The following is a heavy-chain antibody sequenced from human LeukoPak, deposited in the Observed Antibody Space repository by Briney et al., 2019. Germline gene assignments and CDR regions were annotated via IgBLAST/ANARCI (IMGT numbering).Heavy chain of an antibody. CDR1: GYSISSGYY. V-gene: IGHV4-38-2*01. CDR2: IYNSGST. Sequence: SETLSLTCAVSGYSISSGYYWGWIRQPPGKGLEWIGSIYNSGSTYYNPSLKSRVTISVDTSKNQSSLKLSSVTAADTAVYYCARVTAGYYYGSGSLDYWGPGTLVTVSS. CDR3: ARVTAGYYYGSGSLDY. D-gene: IGHD3-10*01. J-gene: IGHJ4*02.